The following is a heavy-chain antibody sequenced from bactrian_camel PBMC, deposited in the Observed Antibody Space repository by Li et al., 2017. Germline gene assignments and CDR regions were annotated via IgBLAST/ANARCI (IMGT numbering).Heavy chain of an antibody. J-gene: IGHJ4*01. CDR1: GLTFSGYW. CDR2: INTSGGST. V-gene: IGHV3S1*01. D-gene: IGHD3*01. Sequence: HVQLVESGGALVQPGGSLRLSCAASGLTFSGYWMYRVRQAPGKGLEWVSYINTSGGSTYYAGSVKGRFTISRDNAKNTLSLQMNSLKPEDTARYYCGRGFSKGSGPNCQYNFSGRGTQVTVS.